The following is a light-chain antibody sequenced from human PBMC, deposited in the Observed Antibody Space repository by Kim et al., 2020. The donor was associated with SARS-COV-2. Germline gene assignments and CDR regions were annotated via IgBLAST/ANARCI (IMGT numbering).Light chain of an antibody. CDR3: QTWGTAIWV. V-gene: IGLV4-69*01. CDR1: SGHSSYA. J-gene: IGLJ3*02. CDR2: LNSDGSH. Sequence: ASVKLTCTLSSGHSSYAIAWHQQQPEKGPRYLMKLNSDGSHTKGDGIPDHFSGSSSGAERYLTISSLQSEDEADYYCQTWGTAIWVFGGGTQLTVL.